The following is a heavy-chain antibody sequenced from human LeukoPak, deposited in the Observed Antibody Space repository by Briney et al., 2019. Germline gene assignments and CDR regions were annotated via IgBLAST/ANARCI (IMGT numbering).Heavy chain of an antibody. V-gene: IGHV1-69*13. D-gene: IGHD4-11*01. CDR1: GGTFSSYA. CDR2: IIPIFGTA. Sequence: SVKVSCKASGGTFSSYAISWVRQAPGQGLEWMGGIIPIFGTANYAQKFQGRVTITADESTSTAYMELSSLRSEDTAVYYCARVPTVTIYYYHYYMDVWGKGTTVTVSS. J-gene: IGHJ6*03. CDR3: ARVPTVTIYYYHYYMDV.